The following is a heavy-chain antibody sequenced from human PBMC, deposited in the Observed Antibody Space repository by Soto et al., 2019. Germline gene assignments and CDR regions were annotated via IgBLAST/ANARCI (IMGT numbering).Heavy chain of an antibody. V-gene: IGHV4-31*03. J-gene: IGHJ6*02. CDR3: ARAEGMGYRMDV. CDR1: GGSISSGGYY. D-gene: IGHD2-8*01. CDR2: IYYSGST. Sequence: SETLSLTCTVSGGSISSGGYYWSWIRQHPGKGLEWIGYIYYSGSTYYNPSLKSRVTISVDTSKNQFSLKLSSVTAADTAVYYCARAEGMGYRMDVWGQGTTVTVSS.